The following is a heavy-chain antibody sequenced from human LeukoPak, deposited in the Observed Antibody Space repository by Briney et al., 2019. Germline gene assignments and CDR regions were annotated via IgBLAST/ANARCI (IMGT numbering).Heavy chain of an antibody. V-gene: IGHV3-21*01. CDR1: GFTFSSYS. CDR2: IDSSSSYI. CDR3: ARDTAMATAYFDY. J-gene: IGHJ4*02. D-gene: IGHD5-18*01. Sequence: SGGSLRLSCTASGFTFSSYSMNWVRQAPGKGLEWVSSIDSSSSYIYYADSMQGRFTISRDNAKNSLYLQMNSLRAEDTAVYYCARDTAMATAYFDYWGQGTLVTVSS.